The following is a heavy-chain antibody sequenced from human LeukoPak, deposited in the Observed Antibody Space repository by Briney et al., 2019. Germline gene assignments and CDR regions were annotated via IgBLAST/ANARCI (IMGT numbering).Heavy chain of an antibody. V-gene: IGHV1-46*01. CDR3: ARGVDDGSPRYIGEQWLCNWFDL. J-gene: IGHJ5*02. Sequence: ASVKVSCKASGYTFTSYYMHWVRQAPGQGLEWMGIINPSGGSTSYAQKFQGRVTMTRDTSTSTVYMELGSLRSEDTAVYYCARGVDDGSPRYIGEQWLCNWFDLWGQGTLVTVSS. D-gene: IGHD6-19*01. CDR2: INPSGGST. CDR1: GYTFTSYY.